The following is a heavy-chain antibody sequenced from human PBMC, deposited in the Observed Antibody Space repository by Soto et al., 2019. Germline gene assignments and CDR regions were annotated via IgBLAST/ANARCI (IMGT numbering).Heavy chain of an antibody. CDR3: ARASLDMITFGGVGVAFDI. Sequence: GGSLRLSCAASGFTFSDYYMSWIRQAPGKGLEWVSYISSSSSYTNYADSVKGRFTISRDNAKNSLYLQMNSLRAEDTAVYYCARASLDMITFGGVGVAFDIWGQGTMVTVSS. J-gene: IGHJ3*02. CDR2: ISSSSSYT. D-gene: IGHD3-16*01. CDR1: GFTFSDYY. V-gene: IGHV3-11*06.